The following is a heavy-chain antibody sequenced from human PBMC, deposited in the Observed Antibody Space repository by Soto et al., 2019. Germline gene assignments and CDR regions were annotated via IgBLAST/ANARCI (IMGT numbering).Heavy chain of an antibody. D-gene: IGHD6-19*01. V-gene: IGHV4-31*03. CDR1: GGSISSGGYY. CDR3: ARGIAVAGTFPFDY. CDR2: IYYSGST. Sequence: SETLSLTCTVSGGSISSGGYYWSWIRQHPGKGLEWIGYIYYSGSTYYNPSLKSRVTISVDTSKNQFSLKLSSVTAADTAVYYCARGIAVAGTFPFDYWGQGTVVTVSS. J-gene: IGHJ4*02.